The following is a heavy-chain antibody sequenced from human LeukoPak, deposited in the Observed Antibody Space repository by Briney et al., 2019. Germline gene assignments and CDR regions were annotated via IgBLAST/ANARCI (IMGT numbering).Heavy chain of an antibody. CDR3: ATAPSPGLGSCSGASCYPDY. D-gene: IGHD2-2*01. CDR1: GYTFTDYY. J-gene: IGHJ4*02. CDR2: SNPNNGGT. Sequence: ASVKVSCKGSGYTFTDYYIHWVRQAPGQGLEWMGWSNPNNGGTNFPQQFQDRGTLTRDTSVNTAYMALSRLTSDDTAVYFCATAPSPGLGSCSGASCYPDYWGQGTLVTVSS. V-gene: IGHV1-2*02.